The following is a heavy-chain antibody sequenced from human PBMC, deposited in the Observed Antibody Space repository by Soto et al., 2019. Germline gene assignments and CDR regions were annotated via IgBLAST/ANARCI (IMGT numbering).Heavy chain of an antibody. V-gene: IGHV5-51*01. Sequence: GESLKISCKGSGYSFTSYWISWVRQMPGKGLEWMGRIDPSDSDTRYSPSFQGQVTISADRSTGTAFLQWRSLKASDTALYYCARPPLPGYSIHFNSWGQGTPVTVSS. CDR3: ARPPLPGYSIHFNS. J-gene: IGHJ4*02. CDR1: GYSFTSYW. CDR2: IDPSDSDT. D-gene: IGHD2-15*01.